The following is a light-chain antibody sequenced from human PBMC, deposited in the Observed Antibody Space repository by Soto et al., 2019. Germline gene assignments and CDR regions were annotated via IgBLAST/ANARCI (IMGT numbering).Light chain of an antibody. CDR2: GAS. Sequence: EMVMTQAPATLSVSPGVRATLSCMATESSSDTLAWYQQKPGQAPRLLIYGASTRAPGFPARFSGSGSGTDFTLTISSLQSEDFAVYYCQQYNNSPWTFGPGTKVDIK. J-gene: IGKJ1*01. CDR1: ESSSDT. CDR3: QQYNNSPWT. V-gene: IGKV3-15*01.